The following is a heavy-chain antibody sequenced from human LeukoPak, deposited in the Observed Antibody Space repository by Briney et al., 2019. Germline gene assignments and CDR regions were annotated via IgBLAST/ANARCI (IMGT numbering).Heavy chain of an antibody. CDR2: IYYSGST. J-gene: IGHJ3*02. V-gene: IGHV4-31*03. Sequence: SETLSLTCTVSGGSISSGGYYWSWIRQHPGKGLEWIGYIYYSGSTYYNPSLKSRVTISVDTSKNQFSLKLSSVTAADTAVYYCTRQYAGDDAFDIWGQGTMVTVSS. CDR1: GGSISSGGYY. CDR3: TRQYAGDDAFDI. D-gene: IGHD6-13*01.